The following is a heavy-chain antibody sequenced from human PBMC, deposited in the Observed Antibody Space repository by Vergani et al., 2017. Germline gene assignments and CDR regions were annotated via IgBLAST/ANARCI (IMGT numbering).Heavy chain of an antibody. CDR1: GRSFSDYY. CDR2: VNHGGST. D-gene: IGHD3-16*02. V-gene: IGHV4-34*01. CDR3: ASIARAPTRRNPPPDY. J-gene: IGHJ4*02. Sequence: QVQLQEWGAGLLKTSETLSLTCGVSGRSFSDYYWSWIRQAPGMGLEWIGEVNHGGSTNYNPSLKSRVSISVDTSKNQFSLQLTSVTAADSALYFCASIARAPTRRNPPPDYWGQGILVTVSS.